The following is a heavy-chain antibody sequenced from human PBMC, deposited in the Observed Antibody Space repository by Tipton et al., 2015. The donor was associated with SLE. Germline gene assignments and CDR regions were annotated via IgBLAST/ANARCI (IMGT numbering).Heavy chain of an antibody. CDR1: GGSISSSSYL. V-gene: IGHV4-39*07. CDR2: VFDSGNT. CDR3: VKDNRYNYGMDV. Sequence: LRLSCSVSGGSISSSSYLRGWIRQLPGKGLEWMGSVFDSGNTYYNPSLKSRVTISVDTSKNQFSLKLTSVTAADTAVYYCVKDNRYNYGMDVWGQGTTVTVSS. D-gene: IGHD1-1*01. J-gene: IGHJ6*02.